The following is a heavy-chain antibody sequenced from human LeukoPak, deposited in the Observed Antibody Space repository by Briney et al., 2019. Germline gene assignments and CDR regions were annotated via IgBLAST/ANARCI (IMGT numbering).Heavy chain of an antibody. Sequence: SETLSLTCTVSGGPISSYYWSWIRQPPGKGLEWIGYIYYSGSTNYNPSLTSRVTISVDTSKNQFSLRLSSVTAADTAVYYCAREADFLDSSGSYFDYWGQGALVTVSS. J-gene: IGHJ4*02. CDR3: AREADFLDSSGSYFDY. CDR1: GGPISSYY. V-gene: IGHV4-59*01. D-gene: IGHD3-22*01. CDR2: IYYSGST.